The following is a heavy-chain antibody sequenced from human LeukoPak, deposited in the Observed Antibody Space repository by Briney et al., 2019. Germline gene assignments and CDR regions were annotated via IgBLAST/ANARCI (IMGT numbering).Heavy chain of an antibody. CDR3: ARSPGYCTNGVCLYHFDY. Sequence: SETLSLTCSVSGGSISTYYWSWIRQAPGKGLEWIGYIYYSGSTNYNPSLKSRVTISVDTSKNQFSLKLSSVTAADTAVYYCARSPGYCTNGVCLYHFDYWGQGTLVTVSS. V-gene: IGHV4-59*12. J-gene: IGHJ4*02. CDR2: IYYSGST. D-gene: IGHD2-8*01. CDR1: GGSISTYY.